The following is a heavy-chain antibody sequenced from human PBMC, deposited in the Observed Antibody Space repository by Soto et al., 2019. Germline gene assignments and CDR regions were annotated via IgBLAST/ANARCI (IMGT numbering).Heavy chain of an antibody. CDR2: ISSSSSTI. CDR3: ARDRYCSSTSCSYPHSGWFEP. J-gene: IGHJ5*02. V-gene: IGHV3-48*01. Sequence: GGALRLSCAASGFTFSSYSMNWVRQAPGKGLEWVSYISSSSSTIYYADSVEGRVTICGATAKNSLSLKMNSLRAADTAVYYCARDRYCSSTSCSYPHSGWFEPWGPGTLVTVSS. CDR1: GFTFSSYS. D-gene: IGHD2-2*01.